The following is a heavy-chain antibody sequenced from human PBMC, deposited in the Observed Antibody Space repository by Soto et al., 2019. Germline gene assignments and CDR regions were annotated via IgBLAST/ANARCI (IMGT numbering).Heavy chain of an antibody. J-gene: IGHJ6*03. CDR3: ATKAFNFWSGFPEGYMDV. V-gene: IGHV4-34*01. CDR1: GGSFSGYY. CDR2: INHSGST. D-gene: IGHD3-3*01. Sequence: SETLSLTCAVYGGSFSGYYWSWILQPPGKGLEWIGEINHSGSTNYNPSLKSRVTISVDTSKNQFSLKLSSVTAADTAVYYCATKAFNFWSGFPEGYMDVWGKGTTVTVSS.